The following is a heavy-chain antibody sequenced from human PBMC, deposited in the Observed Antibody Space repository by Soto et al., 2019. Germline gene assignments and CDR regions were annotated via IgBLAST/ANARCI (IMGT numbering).Heavy chain of an antibody. CDR1: GGSISSGDYY. CDR3: ARGRGTGTPDAFDI. CDR2: IYYSGST. V-gene: IGHV4-30-4*01. J-gene: IGHJ3*02. D-gene: IGHD1-1*01. Sequence: PSETLSLTCTVSGGSISSGDYYWSWIRQPPGKGLEWIGYIYYSGSTYYNPSLKSRVTISVDTSKNQFSLKLSSVTAADTAVYYCARGRGTGTPDAFDIWGQGTMVTVSS.